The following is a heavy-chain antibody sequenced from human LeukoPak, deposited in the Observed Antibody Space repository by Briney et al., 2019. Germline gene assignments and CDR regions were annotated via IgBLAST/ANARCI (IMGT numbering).Heavy chain of an antibody. Sequence: GGSPRLSCAASGFTFSSYAMSWVRQAPGKGLEWVSTISGSGGSTYYADSVKGRFTISRDNSKNTLYLQMNSLRAEDTAVYYCARDVGYSSVLKSWFDPWGQGTLVTVSS. CDR1: GFTFSSYA. V-gene: IGHV3-23*01. D-gene: IGHD6-19*01. CDR2: ISGSGGST. J-gene: IGHJ5*02. CDR3: ARDVGYSSVLKSWFDP.